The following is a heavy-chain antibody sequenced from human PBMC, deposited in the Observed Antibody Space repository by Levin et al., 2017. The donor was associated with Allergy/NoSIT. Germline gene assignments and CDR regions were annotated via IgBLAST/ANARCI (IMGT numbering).Heavy chain of an antibody. D-gene: IGHD3-22*01. Sequence: GGSLRLSCTASGFTFRDAVMHWVRQAPGKGLEWVAVISHLATTKIYADSVKGRFTISRDNSENTVYLQMSSLRIEDTARYFCASACRTSGYAEVFEWWGQGALVTVSS. V-gene: IGHV3-30-3*01. CDR2: ISHLATTK. J-gene: IGHJ4*02. CDR3: ASACRTSGYAEVFEW. CDR1: GFTFRDAV.